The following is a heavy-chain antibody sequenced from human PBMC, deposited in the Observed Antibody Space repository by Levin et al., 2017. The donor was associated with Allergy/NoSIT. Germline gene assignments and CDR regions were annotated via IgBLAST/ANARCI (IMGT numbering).Heavy chain of an antibody. Sequence: SETLSLTCTVSGGSISSSEYCWGWIRQPPGKGLEWIGNIFYSGTTYYNPSLKSRVTISVDTSKNQFSLKLKSVTAADTAVYFCAKRFSSSWSRGEAFDIWGQGTMVTVSS. CDR2: IFYSGTT. CDR3: AKRFSSSWSRGEAFDI. D-gene: IGHD6-13*01. V-gene: IGHV4-39*01. CDR1: GGSISSSEYC. J-gene: IGHJ3*02.